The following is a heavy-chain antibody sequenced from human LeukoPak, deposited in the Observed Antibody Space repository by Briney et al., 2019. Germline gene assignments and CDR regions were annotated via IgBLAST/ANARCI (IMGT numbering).Heavy chain of an antibody. Sequence: GGSLRLSCAASGFTFSNYWMHWVRQAPGKGLVWVSRINSDGINTSYADSVKGRFTISGDNAKNTQYLQMNSLRAEDTAVYYCARSGRGGAFDIWGQGTMVTVSS. CDR2: INSDGINT. J-gene: IGHJ3*02. CDR3: ARSGRGGAFDI. V-gene: IGHV3-74*01. CDR1: GFTFSNYW. D-gene: IGHD1-26*01.